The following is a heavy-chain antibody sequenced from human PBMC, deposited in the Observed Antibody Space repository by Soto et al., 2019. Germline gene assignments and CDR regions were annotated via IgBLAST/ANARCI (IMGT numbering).Heavy chain of an antibody. D-gene: IGHD6-13*01. CDR3: AREKQKLVPPPTFDL. CDR1: GYSFTGYY. V-gene: IGHV1-2*02. J-gene: IGHJ3*01. Sequence: ASVKVSCKASGYSFTGYYMQWVRQAPGQGLEWMGWINPNSGGTNYAQKFQGRVTMTRDTSISTAYMELSSLRSDGTAIYYCAREKQKLVPPPTFDLWGQGTMVTVSS. CDR2: INPNSGGT.